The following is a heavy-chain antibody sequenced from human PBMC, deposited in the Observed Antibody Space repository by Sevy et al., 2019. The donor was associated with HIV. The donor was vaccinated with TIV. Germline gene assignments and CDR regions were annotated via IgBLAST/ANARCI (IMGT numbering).Heavy chain of an antibody. D-gene: IGHD3-10*01. V-gene: IGHV3-33*01. CDR1: GFNFNDYG. CDR3: ARDNLLPIMVSMVRGALSFYFDY. Sequence: GVSLRLSCAASGFNFNDYGMHWVRQAPGKGLEWVAVTWYDGINRFYGDSVKGRFTISRDNSKNTLYLQMDSLRVEDTAVYYCARDNLLPIMVSMVRGALSFYFDYWGQGTLVTVSS. J-gene: IGHJ4*02. CDR2: TWYDGINR.